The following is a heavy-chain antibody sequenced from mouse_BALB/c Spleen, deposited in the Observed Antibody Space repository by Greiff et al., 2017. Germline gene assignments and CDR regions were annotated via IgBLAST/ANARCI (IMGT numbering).Heavy chain of an antibody. V-gene: IGHV3-2*02. D-gene: IGHD1-1*01. J-gene: IGHJ2*01. CDR3: ARGVYYYGSSYEEYFDY. Sequence: DVKLQESGPGLVKPSQSLSLTCTVTGYSITSDYAWNWIRQFPGNKLEWMGYISYSGSTSYNPSLKSRISITRDTSKNQFFLQLNSVTTEDTATYYCARGVYYYGSSYEEYFDYWGQGTTLTVSS. CDR2: ISYSGST. CDR1: GYSITSDYA.